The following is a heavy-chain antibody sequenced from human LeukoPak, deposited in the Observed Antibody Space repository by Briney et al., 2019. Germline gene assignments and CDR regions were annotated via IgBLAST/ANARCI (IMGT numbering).Heavy chain of an antibody. Sequence: GRSLRPSCAASGFTFSSYAMHWVRQAPGKGLEWVAVISYDGSNKYYADSVKGRFTISRDNSKNTLYLQMNSLRAEDTAVYYCARAVAEYSSSLPLYWGQGTLVTVSS. V-gene: IGHV3-30-3*01. J-gene: IGHJ4*02. D-gene: IGHD6-13*01. CDR1: GFTFSSYA. CDR3: ARAVAEYSSSLPLY. CDR2: ISYDGSNK.